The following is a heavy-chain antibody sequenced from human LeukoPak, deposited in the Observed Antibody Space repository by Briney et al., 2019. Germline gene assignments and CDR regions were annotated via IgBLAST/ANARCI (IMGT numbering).Heavy chain of an antibody. D-gene: IGHD6-13*01. J-gene: IGHJ5*02. V-gene: IGHV1-3*04. CDR2: INTGDGNT. CDR3: ARGAAEGLDR. Sequence: ASVKVSCKASGYTFTSNAMHWVRQAPGQRPEWMGWINTGDGNTKYSQKFQGRVTISRDTSANTAYMEVSSLRSEDTAVYYCARGAAEGLDRWGQGTLVTVSS. CDR1: GYTFTSNA.